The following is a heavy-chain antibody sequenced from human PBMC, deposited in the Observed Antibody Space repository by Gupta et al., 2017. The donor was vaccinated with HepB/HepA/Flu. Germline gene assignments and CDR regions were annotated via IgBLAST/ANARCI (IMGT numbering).Heavy chain of an antibody. V-gene: IGHV4-39*01. Sequence: QLQLQESGPGLVKPSETLSLTCTVSGASINSSGYYLGWFRQSPGRGLEWIGSIYYSERAYYNQALKSRVTISADTSKNQLSRKLTSVIATDTAVYYCARRQVVTTPNTHFDYWGQGTPVTVSS. J-gene: IGHJ4*02. CDR1: GASINSSGYY. CDR2: IYYSERA. CDR3: ARRQVVTTPNTHFDY. D-gene: IGHD2-21*02.